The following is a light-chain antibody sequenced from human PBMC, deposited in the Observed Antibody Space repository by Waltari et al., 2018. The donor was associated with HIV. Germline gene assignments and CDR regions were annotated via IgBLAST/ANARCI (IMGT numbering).Light chain of an antibody. CDR3: AAWDDSLNIWV. J-gene: IGLJ3*02. Sequence: QSVLTQPPSASGAPGQRVTISCSGSSSNIGTNTVNWYQQFPGMAPKVVIQSNDQRPSGVPDRFAGSRSGTSASLAISGLQSEDEADYFCAAWDDSLNIWVFGGWAKLTVL. CDR2: SND. V-gene: IGLV1-44*01. CDR1: SSNIGTNT.